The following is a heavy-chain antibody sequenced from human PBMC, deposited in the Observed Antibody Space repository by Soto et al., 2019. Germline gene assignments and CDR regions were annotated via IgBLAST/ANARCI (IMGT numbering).Heavy chain of an antibody. D-gene: IGHD2-2*01. CDR1: EFTFSTYS. J-gene: IGHJ4*02. V-gene: IGHV3-48*02. Sequence: LRLSCAASEFTFSTYSMNWVRQAPGKGLEWISYISSTGSNIYYADSVKGRFTISRDDARNSLYLQMNSLRDEDTAVYYCARDSCRNTSCAANYWGQGTLVTVPS. CDR2: ISSTGSNI. CDR3: ARDSCRNTSCAANY.